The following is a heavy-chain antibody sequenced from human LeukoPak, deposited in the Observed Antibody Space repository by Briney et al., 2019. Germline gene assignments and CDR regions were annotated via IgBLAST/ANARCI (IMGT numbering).Heavy chain of an antibody. Sequence: ASVKVSCKASGYTFTSYYMHWVRQAPGQGLEWMGIINPSGGSTSYAQKFQGRVTMTRDTSTSTVYMELSSLRSEDTAVYYCAREGRRITMVRGVTPRATFDYWGQGTLVTVSS. CDR3: AREGRRITMVRGVTPRATFDY. CDR1: GYTFTSYY. CDR2: INPSGGST. D-gene: IGHD3-10*01. J-gene: IGHJ4*02. V-gene: IGHV1-46*01.